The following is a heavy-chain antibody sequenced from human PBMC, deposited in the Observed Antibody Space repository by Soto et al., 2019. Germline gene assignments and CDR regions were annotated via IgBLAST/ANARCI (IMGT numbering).Heavy chain of an antibody. Sequence: SETLSLTYVVSGGSLSSYYWSWIRQPPGKGLEWIGNIYYSGSTNYNPSLKSRVTISVDTSKNQFSLKLSSVTAADTAVYYCARHDLMVRGVIITPRYRYYGMDVWGQGTTVTVSS. J-gene: IGHJ6*02. CDR1: GGSLSSYY. V-gene: IGHV4-59*08. CDR2: IYYSGST. CDR3: ARHDLMVRGVIITPRYRYYGMDV. D-gene: IGHD3-10*01.